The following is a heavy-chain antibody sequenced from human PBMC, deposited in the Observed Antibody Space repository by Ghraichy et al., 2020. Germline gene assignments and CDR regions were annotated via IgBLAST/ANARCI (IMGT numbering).Heavy chain of an antibody. D-gene: IGHD5-18*01. CDR1: GFTFSSYA. CDR3: AKDPRSGIQLWLAYYFDF. V-gene: IGHV3-23*01. CDR2: ISGSGDST. J-gene: IGHJ4*02. Sequence: LTCAASGFTFSSYAMSWVRQAPGKGLEWVSSISGSGDSTYYTDSVQGRLTISRDNSKNTLYLQMNSLRAEDTAVYYCAKDPRSGIQLWLAYYFDFWGQGTLVTVSS.